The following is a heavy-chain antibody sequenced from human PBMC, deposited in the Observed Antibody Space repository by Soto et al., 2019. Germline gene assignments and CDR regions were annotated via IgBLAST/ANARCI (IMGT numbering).Heavy chain of an antibody. Sequence: QVQLQQWGAGLLKPSETLSLTCAVYGGSFSGYYWNWIRQPPGKGLEWIGEINHSGSTNYNPYLKSRVTIAVDTYKNQFSLKLSSVTAADTAVYYCARGWGTIYYWGQGTLVTVSS. CDR2: INHSGST. J-gene: IGHJ4*02. CDR3: ARGWGTIYY. CDR1: GGSFSGYY. D-gene: IGHD7-27*01. V-gene: IGHV4-34*01.